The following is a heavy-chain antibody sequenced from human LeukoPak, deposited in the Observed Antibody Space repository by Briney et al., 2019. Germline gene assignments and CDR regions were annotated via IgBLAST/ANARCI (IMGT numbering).Heavy chain of an antibody. J-gene: IGHJ4*02. CDR3: ARGKYCGGDCYFDY. Sequence: PSETLSLICTVSGDSISSYYWSWIRQPAGKGLEWIGRMYSSGSSNYNPSLKGRVTMSIDTSKNQFSLKLSSMTVADTAVYYCARGKYCGGDCYFDYWAREAWSPSPQ. CDR1: GDSISSYY. CDR2: MYSSGSS. V-gene: IGHV4-4*07. D-gene: IGHD2-21*02.